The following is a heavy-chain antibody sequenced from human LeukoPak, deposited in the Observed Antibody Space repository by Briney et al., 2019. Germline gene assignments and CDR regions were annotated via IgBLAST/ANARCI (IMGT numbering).Heavy chain of an antibody. CDR2: ISSSGSTR. V-gene: IGHV3-48*03. Sequence: PGGSLRLSCAASGFTFSSYAMSWVRQAPGKGLEWVSYISSSGSTRYYADSVKGRFTISRDNAKNSLYLQMNSLRAEDTAVYYCARANVLGPYGMDVWGQGTTVTVSS. D-gene: IGHD3-16*01. CDR1: GFTFSSYA. J-gene: IGHJ6*02. CDR3: ARANVLGPYGMDV.